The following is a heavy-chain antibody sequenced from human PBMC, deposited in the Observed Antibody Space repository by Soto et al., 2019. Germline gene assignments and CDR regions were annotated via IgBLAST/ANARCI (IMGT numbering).Heavy chain of an antibody. D-gene: IGHD1-26*01. CDR2: IWYDGSNK. V-gene: IGHV3-33*01. J-gene: IGHJ6*02. CDR1: GFTFSSYG. CDR3: ARDAGAGTRPAVMDV. Sequence: QVQLVESGGGVVQPGRSLRLSCAASGFTFSSYGMHWVRQAPGKGLEWVAVIWYDGSNKYYADSVKGRFTISRDNSKNTLYLQMNSLRAEDTAVYYCARDAGAGTRPAVMDVWGQGTTVTVSS.